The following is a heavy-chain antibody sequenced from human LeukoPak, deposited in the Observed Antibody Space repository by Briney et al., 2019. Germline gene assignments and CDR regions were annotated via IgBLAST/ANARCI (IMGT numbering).Heavy chain of an antibody. D-gene: IGHD6-13*01. CDR2: ISSSSSYI. CDR3: ARGGRGGPKPGIAATNDY. Sequence: GGSLRLSCAASGFTFSSYSMNWVRQAPGKGLEWVSSISSSSSYIYYADSVKGRFTISRDNAKNSLYLQMNSLRAEDTAVYYCARGGRGGPKPGIAATNDYWGQGTLVTVSS. CDR1: GFTFSSYS. J-gene: IGHJ4*02. V-gene: IGHV3-21*01.